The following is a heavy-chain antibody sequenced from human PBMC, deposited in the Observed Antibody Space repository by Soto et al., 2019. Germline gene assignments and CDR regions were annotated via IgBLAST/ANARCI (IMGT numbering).Heavy chain of an antibody. D-gene: IGHD3-10*01. CDR2: IYYSGST. CDR1: GGSISSYY. Sequence: SETLSLTCTVSGGSISSYYWSWIRQPPGKGLEWIGYIYYSGSTNYNPSLKSRVTISVDTSKNQFSLKLSSVTAADTAVYYCARVRGVITQGWFDPWGQGTLVTVSS. CDR3: ARVRGVITQGWFDP. V-gene: IGHV4-59*01. J-gene: IGHJ5*02.